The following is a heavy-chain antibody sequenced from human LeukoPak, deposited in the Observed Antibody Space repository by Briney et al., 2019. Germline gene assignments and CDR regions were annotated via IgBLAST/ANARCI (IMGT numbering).Heavy chain of an antibody. CDR2: VSDRGMP. CDR1: GDSITDSGWS. J-gene: IGHJ5*01. V-gene: IGHV4-39*02. Sequence: PSETLSLTCFVSGDSITDSGWSWGWVRQPPGKRLEWIGTLPYDENVSDRGMPSYNPSLKSRVTISAGTSKNHLSLKLNSVTAADTASYYCARLTLTGVGGRGWFDSWGQGALVIVSS. CDR3: ARLTLTGVGGRGWFDS. D-gene: IGHD3-3*01.